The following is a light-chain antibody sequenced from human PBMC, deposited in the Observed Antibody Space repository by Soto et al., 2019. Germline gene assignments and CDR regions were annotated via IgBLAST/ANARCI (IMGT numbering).Light chain of an antibody. V-gene: IGLV2-14*01. Sequence: QSVLTQPASVSGSPGHSITISCTGTSSDVGGYNYVSWYQQHPGKAPKLMIYEVISRPSGVSDRFSGSKSGNTASLTISGLQAEDEADYYCSSYSSTTTLYVFGTGTKLTVL. CDR3: SSYSSTTTLYV. J-gene: IGLJ1*01. CDR2: EVI. CDR1: SSDVGGYNY.